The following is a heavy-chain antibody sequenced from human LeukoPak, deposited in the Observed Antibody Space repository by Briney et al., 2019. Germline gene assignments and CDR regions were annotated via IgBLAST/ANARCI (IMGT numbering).Heavy chain of an antibody. CDR3: ARQHGGDFDY. Sequence: ETLSLTCTVSGGSMSPYHWGWIRQPPGKGLEWTGYIYYSGSTNYNPSLKSRVTISVDTSKNQFSLKLSSVTAADTAVYYCARQHGGDFDYWGQGTLVTVSS. D-gene: IGHD3-10*01. CDR2: IYYSGST. CDR1: GGSMSPYH. V-gene: IGHV4-59*08. J-gene: IGHJ4*02.